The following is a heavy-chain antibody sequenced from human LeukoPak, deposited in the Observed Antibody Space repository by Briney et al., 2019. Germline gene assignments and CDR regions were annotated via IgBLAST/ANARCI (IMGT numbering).Heavy chain of an antibody. Sequence: GGSLRLSCAASGFTFSGYAMSWVRQAPGKGLEWVSAISGSGGSTYYADSVKGRFTISRDNSKNTLYLQMNSLRAEDTAVYYCAKGYYGLGYFDYWGQGTLVTVSS. CDR1: GFTFSGYA. CDR2: ISGSGGST. CDR3: AKGYYGLGYFDY. V-gene: IGHV3-23*01. D-gene: IGHD1-26*01. J-gene: IGHJ4*02.